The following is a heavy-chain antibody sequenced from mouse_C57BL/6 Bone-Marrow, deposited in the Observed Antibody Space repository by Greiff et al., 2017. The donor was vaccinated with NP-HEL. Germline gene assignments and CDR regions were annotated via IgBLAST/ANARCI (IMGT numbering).Heavy chain of an antibody. CDR2: IYPRSGNT. V-gene: IGHV1-81*01. CDR3: ARKGYGLYAMDD. CDR1: GYTFTSYG. J-gene: IGHJ4*01. Sequence: QVQLQQSGAELARPGASVKLSCKASGYTFTSYGISWVKQRTGQGLEWIGEIYPRSGNTYYNEKFKGKATLTADKSSSTAYMELRSRTSEDSAVYCCARKGYGLYAMDDWGQGTSVTVAS. D-gene: IGHD2-10*02.